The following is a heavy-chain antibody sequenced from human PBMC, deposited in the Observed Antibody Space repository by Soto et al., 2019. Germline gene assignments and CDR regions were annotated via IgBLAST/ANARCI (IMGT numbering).Heavy chain of an antibody. CDR3: ARDGGASTFDFDS. CDR1: GFTFCGHR. CDR2: MTASGVTM. D-gene: IGHD3-10*01. J-gene: IGHJ4*02. Sequence: GGSLRLSCAASGFTFCGHRFNWIRQAPGKGLEWIAYMTASGVTMYADSVKGRFTISRDNAKNSLYLQMDSLRVEDTAVYYCARDGGASTFDFDSWGQGTLVTVSS. V-gene: IGHV3-48*04.